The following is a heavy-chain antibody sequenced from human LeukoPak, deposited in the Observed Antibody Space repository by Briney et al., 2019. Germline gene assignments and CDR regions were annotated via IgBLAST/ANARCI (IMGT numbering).Heavy chain of an antibody. J-gene: IGHJ6*02. CDR3: ARDRIAAAHLPTYYYYYGMDV. Sequence: SQTLSLTCTVSGGSISSYYWSWIRQPAGKGLEWIGRIYTSGSTNYNPSLKSRVTMSVDTSKNQFSLKLSSVTAADTAVYYCARDRIAAAHLPTYYYYYGMDVWGQGTTVTVSS. CDR1: GGSISSYY. D-gene: IGHD6-13*01. CDR2: IYTSGST. V-gene: IGHV4-4*07.